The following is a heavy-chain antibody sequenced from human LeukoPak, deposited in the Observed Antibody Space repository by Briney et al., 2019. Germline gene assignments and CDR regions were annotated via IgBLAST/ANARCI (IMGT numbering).Heavy chain of an antibody. CDR3: ARDLGDGYPTGGAFDI. D-gene: IGHD5-24*01. CDR1: GGSISSSSYY. V-gene: IGHV4-39*02. Sequence: PSETLSLTCNVSGGSISSSSYYWGWIRQPPGKGLEWIGSMYYSGSSYYNPSLKSRVTISVDTSKNQFSLKLSSVTAADTAVYYCARDLGDGYPTGGAFDIWGQGTMVTVSS. J-gene: IGHJ3*02. CDR2: MYYSGSS.